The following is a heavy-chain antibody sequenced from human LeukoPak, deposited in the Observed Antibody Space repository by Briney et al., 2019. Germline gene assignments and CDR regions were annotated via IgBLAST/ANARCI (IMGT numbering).Heavy chain of an antibody. Sequence: GGSLRLSCAASGFTFSSYWMSWVRQAPGKGLEWVANINQDGSEQYYVDSVKGRFTISRDNAKNSLYLQMNSLRAEDTAVYYCARIIVARCFDYWGQGTLVTVSS. J-gene: IGHJ4*02. CDR2: INQDGSEQ. CDR3: ARIIVARCFDY. CDR1: GFTFSSYW. V-gene: IGHV3-7*01. D-gene: IGHD5-12*01.